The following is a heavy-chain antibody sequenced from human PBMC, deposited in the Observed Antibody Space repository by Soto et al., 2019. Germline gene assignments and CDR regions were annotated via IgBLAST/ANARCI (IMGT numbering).Heavy chain of an antibody. CDR3: AKVSTTHTFGPLDP. Sequence: SLRLSCAASGLTFDYYGMHWVRQAPWKGLEWVSGISWNSGSIGYADSVKGRFIISRDNAKNSLYLQMNNLRPEDTAFYFCAKVSTTHTFGPLDPWGQGTLVTVSS. CDR2: ISWNSGSI. D-gene: IGHD1-1*01. J-gene: IGHJ5*02. V-gene: IGHV3-9*01. CDR1: GLTFDYYG.